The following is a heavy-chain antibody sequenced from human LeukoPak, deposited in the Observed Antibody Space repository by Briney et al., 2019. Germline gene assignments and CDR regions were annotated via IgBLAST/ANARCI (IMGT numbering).Heavy chain of an antibody. CDR2: ISAYNGNT. Sequence: ASVKVSCKASGYTFTSYGISWVRQAPGQGLEWMGWISAYNGNTNYAQKLQGRVTMTTDTSTSTAYMELRSLRSDDTAVYYCARYRALRYFDWLRDYYYYYMDVWGKGTTVTISS. CDR3: ARYRALRYFDWLRDYYYYYMDV. V-gene: IGHV1-18*01. CDR1: GYTFTSYG. D-gene: IGHD3-9*01. J-gene: IGHJ6*03.